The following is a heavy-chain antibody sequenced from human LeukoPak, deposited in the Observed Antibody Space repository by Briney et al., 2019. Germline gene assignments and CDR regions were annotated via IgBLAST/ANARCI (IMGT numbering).Heavy chain of an antibody. CDR2: ISWNSGGI. J-gene: IGHJ6*02. CDR3: AKDVATGTYYYYGMDV. D-gene: IGHD1-1*01. CDR1: GFTFDDYA. Sequence: PGRSLRLSCAASGFTFDDYAMHWVRQAPGKGLEWVSGISWNSGGIGYADSVKGRFTISRDNAKNSLYLQMNSLRAEDTALYYCAKDVATGTYYYYGMDVWGQGTTVTVSS. V-gene: IGHV3-9*01.